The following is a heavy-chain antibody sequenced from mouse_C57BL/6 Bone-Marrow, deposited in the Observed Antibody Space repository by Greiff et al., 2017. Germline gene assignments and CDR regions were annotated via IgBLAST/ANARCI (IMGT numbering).Heavy chain of an antibody. CDR2: IHPTSGST. CDR3: AATYRVPMDY. V-gene: IGHV1-64*01. Sequence: QVQLQQPGAELVKPGASVKLSCKASGYTFTSYWMHWVKQRPGQGLEWIGMIHPTSGSTNYNEKFKSKATLTVDKSSSTAYMQLSSLTSEDSAVYYCAATYRVPMDYWGQGTSVTVSS. D-gene: IGHD5-1*01. CDR1: GYTFTSYW. J-gene: IGHJ4*01.